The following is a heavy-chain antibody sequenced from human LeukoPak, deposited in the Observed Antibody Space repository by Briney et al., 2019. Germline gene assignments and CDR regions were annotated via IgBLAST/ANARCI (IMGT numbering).Heavy chain of an antibody. CDR1: GFTFSSYW. Sequence: GGSLRLSCAASGFTFSSYWMRWVRQAPGRGLEWVANIKEDGSEKDYVDSVKGRFTISRDNAKNLLYLQTYRLRAEDTAVYYCARDAPYCSGGSCYVDNWGQGTPVTVSS. J-gene: IGHJ4*02. D-gene: IGHD2-15*01. CDR3: ARDAPYCSGGSCYVDN. CDR2: IKEDGSEK. V-gene: IGHV3-7*05.